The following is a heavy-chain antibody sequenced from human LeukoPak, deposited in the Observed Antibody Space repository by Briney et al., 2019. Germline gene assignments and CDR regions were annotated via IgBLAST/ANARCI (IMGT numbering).Heavy chain of an antibody. J-gene: IGHJ5*02. Sequence: ASVKVSCKASGYTFTGYYMHWVRQAPGQGLEWMGWISAYNGNTNYAQKLQGRVTMTTDTSTSTAYMELRSLRSDDTAVYYCARVWYSSGWYEGWFDPWGQGTLVTVSS. CDR3: ARVWYSSGWYEGWFDP. CDR2: ISAYNGNT. D-gene: IGHD6-19*01. CDR1: GYTFTGYY. V-gene: IGHV1-18*04.